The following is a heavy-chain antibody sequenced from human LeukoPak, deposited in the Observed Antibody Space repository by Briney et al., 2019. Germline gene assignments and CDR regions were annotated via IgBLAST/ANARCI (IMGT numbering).Heavy chain of an antibody. CDR3: VRDGPYRIANMDV. CDR2: VYHTGTA. CDR1: GYSINSGYY. V-gene: IGHV4-38-2*02. Sequence: SETLSLTCAVSGYSINSGYYWGWIRQPPGERLGWFGSVYHTGTAYYNPSVESRFTISLDRSKNQVSLKVSPLPAADTAVSYCVRDGPYRIANMDVWGKGTTVIVSS. J-gene: IGHJ6*03.